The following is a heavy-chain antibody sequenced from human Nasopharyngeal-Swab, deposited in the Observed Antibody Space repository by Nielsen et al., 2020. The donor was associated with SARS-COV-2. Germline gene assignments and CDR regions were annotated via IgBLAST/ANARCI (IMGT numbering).Heavy chain of an antibody. CDR1: GFTFDDYG. Sequence: GGSLRLSCAASGFTFDDYGMSWVRQAPGKGLEWVSGINWNGGSTGYADSVKGRFTISRGNAKNSLYLQMNSLRAEDTALYHCARERRYYDSSGYYEAYYFDYWGQGTLVTVSS. CDR3: ARERRYYDSSGYYEAYYFDY. J-gene: IGHJ4*02. D-gene: IGHD3-22*01. CDR2: INWNGGST. V-gene: IGHV3-20*01.